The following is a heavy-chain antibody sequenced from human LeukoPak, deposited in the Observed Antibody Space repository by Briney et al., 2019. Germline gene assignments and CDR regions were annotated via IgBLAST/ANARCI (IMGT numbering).Heavy chain of an antibody. CDR2: ISSSGSAI. V-gene: IGHV3-48*03. Sequence: GGSLRLSCGASGFTFRSYEMNWVRQAPGKGLEWVSYISSSGSAIDYADSVKGRFTISRGNSKNTLFLQMNSLRAEDTAVYYCAREGNYYDMDVWGQGATVTVSS. CDR3: AREGNYYDMDV. J-gene: IGHJ6*02. CDR1: GFTFRSYE.